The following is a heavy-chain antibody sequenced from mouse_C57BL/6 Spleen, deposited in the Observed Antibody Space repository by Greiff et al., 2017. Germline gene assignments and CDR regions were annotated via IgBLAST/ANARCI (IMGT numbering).Heavy chain of an antibody. J-gene: IGHJ4*01. CDR1: GFTFSNYW. CDR2: IRLKSDNYAT. CDR3: TGNGYYYAMDY. Sequence: EVNLVESGGGLVQPGGSMKLSCVASGFTFSNYWMNWVRQSPEKGLEWVAQIRLKSDNYATHYAESVKGRFTISRDDSKSSVYLQMNNLRADDTGIYYCTGNGYYYAMDYWGQGTSVTVSS. D-gene: IGHD2-2*01. V-gene: IGHV6-3*01.